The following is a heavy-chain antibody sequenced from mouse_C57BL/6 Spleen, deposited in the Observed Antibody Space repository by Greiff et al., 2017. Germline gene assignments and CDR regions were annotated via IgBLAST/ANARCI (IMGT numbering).Heavy chain of an antibody. J-gene: IGHJ3*01. D-gene: IGHD2-3*01. CDR1: GYAFSSYW. CDR2: IYPGDGDT. Sequence: VQLQQSGAELVKPGASVKISCKASGYAFSSYWMNWVKQRPGKGLEWIGQIYPGDGDTNYNGKFKGKATLTADTSSSPAYMQLSSLTTEDSAVYVCARGGDDGSSWFAYWGQGTLVTVSA. CDR3: ARGGDDGSSWFAY. V-gene: IGHV1-80*01.